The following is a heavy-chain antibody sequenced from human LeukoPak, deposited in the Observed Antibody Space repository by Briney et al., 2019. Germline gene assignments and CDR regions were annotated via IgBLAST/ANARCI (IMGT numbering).Heavy chain of an antibody. CDR3: ARGESYYGSGSYYDY. J-gene: IGHJ4*02. CDR2: ISAYNGNT. Sequence: GASVKVSCKASGYTFTSYGISWVRQAPGQGLEWMGWISAYNGNTNYAQKLQGRVTMTTDTSTSTAYMELRSLRSDDTAVYYCARGESYYGSGSYYDYWGQGTLVTVSS. CDR1: GYTFTSYG. V-gene: IGHV1-18*01. D-gene: IGHD3-10*01.